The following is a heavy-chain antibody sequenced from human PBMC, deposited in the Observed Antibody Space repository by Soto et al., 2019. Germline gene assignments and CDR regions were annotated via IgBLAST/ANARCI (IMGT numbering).Heavy chain of an antibody. CDR1: GYTFTGYY. D-gene: IGHD3-16*01. Sequence: ASVKVSCKASGYTFTGYYMHWVRQAPGQGLEWMGWINPNSGGTNYAQKLQGRVTMTTDTSTSTAYMELRSLRSDDTAVYYSARDFDDYVWGRYYYYGMDVGGRGTTVTVAS. CDR2: INPNSGGT. J-gene: IGHJ6*02. V-gene: IGHV1-2*02. CDR3: ARDFDDYVWGRYYYYGMDV.